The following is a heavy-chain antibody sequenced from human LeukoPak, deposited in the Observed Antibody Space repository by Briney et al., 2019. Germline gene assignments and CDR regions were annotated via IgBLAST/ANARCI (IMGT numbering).Heavy chain of an antibody. CDR1: GFTFSSYG. D-gene: IGHD6-19*01. V-gene: IGHV3-30*18. Sequence: PGGSLRLSCAASGFTFSSYGMHWVRQAPGKGLEWVAVISYDGSNKYYADSVKGRFTISRDNSKNTLYLQMNSLRAEDTAVYYCAKDSSGWSPGTAGLDYWGQGTLVTVSS. CDR2: ISYDGSNK. J-gene: IGHJ4*02. CDR3: AKDSSGWSPGTAGLDY.